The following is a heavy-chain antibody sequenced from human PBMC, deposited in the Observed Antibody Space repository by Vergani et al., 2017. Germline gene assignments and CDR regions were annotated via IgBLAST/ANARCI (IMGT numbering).Heavy chain of an antibody. J-gene: IGHJ4*02. V-gene: IGHV3-23*04. CDR3: AKDPEPTVTTEDYFDY. CDR1: GFTFSSYA. Sequence: EVQLVESGGGLVKPGGSLRLSCAASGFTFSSYAMSWVRQAPGKGLEWVSAISGSGGSTYYADSVKGRFTISRDNSKNTLYLQMNSLRAEDTAVYYCAKDPEPTVTTEDYFDYWGQGTLVTVSS. D-gene: IGHD4-17*01. CDR2: ISGSGGST.